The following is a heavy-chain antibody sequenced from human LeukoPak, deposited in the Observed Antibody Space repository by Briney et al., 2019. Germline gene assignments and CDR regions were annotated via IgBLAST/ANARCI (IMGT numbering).Heavy chain of an antibody. CDR3: ARDLVVVTGIPGYYYGMDV. CDR2: ITSSSSYI. J-gene: IGHJ6*02. CDR1: GFTFSSHS. V-gene: IGHV3-21*01. Sequence: KTGGSLRPSCAASGFTFSSHSMNWVRQAPGKGLEWVSSITSSSSYIFYADSVEGRFTISRDNAKNALYLQMSSLRAEDTAVYYCARDLVVVTGIPGYYYGMDVWGQGTTVTVSS. D-gene: IGHD2-21*02.